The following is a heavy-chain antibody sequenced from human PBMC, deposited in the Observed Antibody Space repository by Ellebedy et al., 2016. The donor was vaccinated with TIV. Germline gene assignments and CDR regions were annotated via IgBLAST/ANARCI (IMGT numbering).Heavy chain of an antibody. CDR2: IIPIFGSP. CDR3: ARDWDFNYFDY. J-gene: IGHJ4*02. CDR1: GDTFSGYA. V-gene: IGHV1-69*06. Sequence: AASVKVSCKASGDTFSGYALSWVRQAPGQGLEWMGGIIPIFGSPNYAQKFQGRVTITADKSTSTAYMELSSLRSEDTAVYFCARDWDFNYFDYWGQGTLVTVSS. D-gene: IGHD1-26*01.